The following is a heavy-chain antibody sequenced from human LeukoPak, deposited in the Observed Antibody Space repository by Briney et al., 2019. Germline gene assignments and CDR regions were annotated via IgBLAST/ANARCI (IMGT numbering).Heavy chain of an antibody. CDR1: GGSFSGYY. V-gene: IGHV4-34*01. D-gene: IGHD6-13*01. Sequence: SETLSLTCAVYGGSFSGYYWSWIRQPPGKGLEWIGEINHSGSTNYNPSLKSRVTISVDTSKNQFSLKLSSVTAADTAVYYCAKGYSSSWYGRNFDYRGQGTLVTVSS. CDR2: INHSGST. CDR3: AKGYSSSWYGRNFDY. J-gene: IGHJ4*02.